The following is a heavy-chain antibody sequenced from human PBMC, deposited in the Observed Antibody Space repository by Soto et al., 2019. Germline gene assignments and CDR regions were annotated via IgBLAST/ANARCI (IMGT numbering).Heavy chain of an antibody. J-gene: IGHJ4*02. D-gene: IGHD1-26*01. V-gene: IGHV3-23*01. Sequence: PGGSLRLSCAAPGFTFSSYAMSWVRQAPGKGLEWVSAISGSGGSTYYADSVKGRFTISRDNSKNTLYLQMNSLRAEDTAVYYCAKADFGSYYSSRYFDYWGQGTLVTVSS. CDR3: AKADFGSYYSSRYFDY. CDR1: GFTFSSYA. CDR2: ISGSGGST.